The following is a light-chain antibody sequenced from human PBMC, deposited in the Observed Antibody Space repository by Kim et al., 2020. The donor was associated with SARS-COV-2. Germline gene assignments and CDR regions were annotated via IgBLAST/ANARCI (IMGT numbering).Light chain of an antibody. CDR2: DAS. CDR1: QNLSSS. J-gene: IGKJ3*01. Sequence: EIVLTQSPATLSLSPGEGATLSCRASQNLSSSLAWYQQRSGQAPRLLIYDASNRASGIPARFSGSGSGPDFSLTITSLKTEDFAVYFCQLRTSWPPRVTFGPGTKVDIK. CDR3: QLRTSWPPRVT. V-gene: IGKV3-11*01.